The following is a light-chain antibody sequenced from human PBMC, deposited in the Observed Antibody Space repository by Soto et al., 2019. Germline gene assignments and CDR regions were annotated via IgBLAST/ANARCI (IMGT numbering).Light chain of an antibody. CDR3: QQYYSYPDT. Sequence: QMTQSPSSLSASIGDRFTITCRASQGISSYLAWYPQKPGKAPKLLIYAASTLQSGVPSRFSGSGSGTDFTLTISCLQSEDFATYYCQQYYSYPDTFGQGTRLEIK. V-gene: IGKV1-8*01. CDR1: QGISSY. CDR2: AAS. J-gene: IGKJ5*01.